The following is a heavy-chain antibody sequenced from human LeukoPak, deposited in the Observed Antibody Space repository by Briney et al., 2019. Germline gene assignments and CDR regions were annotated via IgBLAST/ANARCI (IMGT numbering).Heavy chain of an antibody. CDR2: ISANNGET. V-gene: IGHV1-18*04. J-gene: IGHJ4*02. D-gene: IGHD1-14*01. CDR3: ARVPPSAHQVFSSDY. CDR1: GYTFTNYG. Sequence: RASVMVSCKASGYTFTNYGFSWVRQAPGKGLKWMKWISANNGETRYAQIFQGRVTMTTDTSTTTAYMELRSLRSDDTAVYYCARVPPSAHQVFSSDYWGQGTQVTVSS.